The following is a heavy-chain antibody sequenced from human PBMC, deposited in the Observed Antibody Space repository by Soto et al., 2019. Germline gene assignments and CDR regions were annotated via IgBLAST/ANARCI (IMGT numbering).Heavy chain of an antibody. CDR2: IYYSGST. CDR1: GGSISSSSYY. D-gene: IGHD2-15*01. Sequence: PSETLSLTCTVSGGSISSSSYYWGWILQPPGKGLEWIGSIYYSGSTYYNPSLKSRVTISVDTSKNQFSLKLSSVTAADTAVYYCAGPLLLYYYGMDVWGQGTTVTVSS. CDR3: AGPLLLYYYGMDV. V-gene: IGHV4-39*01. J-gene: IGHJ6*02.